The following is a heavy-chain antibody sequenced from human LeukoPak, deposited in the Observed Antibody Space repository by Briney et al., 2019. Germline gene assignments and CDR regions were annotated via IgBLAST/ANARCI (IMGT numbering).Heavy chain of an antibody. CDR1: GFTFSNAW. V-gene: IGHV3-30*18. D-gene: IGHD5-12*01. J-gene: IGHJ4*02. CDR3: AKEGLRFFDF. Sequence: PGGSLRLSCAASGFTFSNAWMSWVRQAPGKGLDWVASISYDGSSKKYVDSVKGRFTISRDNSKRTLYLQMNSLRSEDTAVYYCAKEGLRFFDFWGQGTLVTVSS. CDR2: ISYDGSSK.